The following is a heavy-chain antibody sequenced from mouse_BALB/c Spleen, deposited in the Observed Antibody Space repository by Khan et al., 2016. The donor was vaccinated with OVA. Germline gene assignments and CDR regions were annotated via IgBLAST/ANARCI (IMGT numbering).Heavy chain of an antibody. CDR1: GFTFTDYY. CDR2: IRNKAKDYTT. Sequence: EVELVESGGGLVQPGGSLRLSCATSGFTFTDYYISWFRQPPGKSLEWLGFIRNKAKDYTTEYSAPVEGRFTISSDNSQSIVYLQMNTLRSEDSATYYCARETVVDVYWYLDVWGAGTTVTVSS. J-gene: IGHJ1*01. V-gene: IGHV7-3*02. D-gene: IGHD1-1*01. CDR3: ARETVVDVYWYLDV.